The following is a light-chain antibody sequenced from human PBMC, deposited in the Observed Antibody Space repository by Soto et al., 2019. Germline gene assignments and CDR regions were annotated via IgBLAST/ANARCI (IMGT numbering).Light chain of an antibody. V-gene: IGKV3-11*01. CDR2: DSS. CDR1: QSVISN. J-gene: IGKJ4*01. Sequence: EIVMTQSPATLSVSPGERATLSCRSSQSVISNLAWYQHKPGQAPRLPIYDSSNRASGIAARFSFSGSGTDFTLSICSLEPGDFAVYYCQQRSSWPLTFGGGTKVDI. CDR3: QQRSSWPLT.